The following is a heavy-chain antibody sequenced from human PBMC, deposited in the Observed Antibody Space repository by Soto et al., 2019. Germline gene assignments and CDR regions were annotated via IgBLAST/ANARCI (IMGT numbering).Heavy chain of an antibody. CDR2: ISGSGGST. D-gene: IGHD2-15*01. CDR1: GFTFSSYA. J-gene: IGHJ6*02. Sequence: PGGSLRLSCAASGFTFSSYAMSWVRQAPGKGLEWVSAISGSGGSTYYADPVKGRFTISRDNSKNTLYLQMNSLRTEDTAVYYCTTDSLPRFCSGGSCLPDYYGMDVWGQGTTVTVSS. CDR3: TTDSLPRFCSGGSCLPDYYGMDV. V-gene: IGHV3-23*01.